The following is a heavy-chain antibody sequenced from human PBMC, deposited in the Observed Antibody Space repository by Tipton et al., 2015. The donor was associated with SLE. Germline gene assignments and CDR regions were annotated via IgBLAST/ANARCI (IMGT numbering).Heavy chain of an antibody. V-gene: IGHV4-59*01. CDR1: GGSISSYY. D-gene: IGHD2-21*01. J-gene: IGHJ3*02. CDR2: IYYSGST. Sequence: TLSLTCTVSGGSISSYYWSWIRQPPGKGLEWIGYIYYSGSTNYNPSLKSRVTISVDTSKNQFSLKLSSVTAADTAVYYCARAPYNAFDIWGQGTMVTASS. CDR3: ARAPYNAFDI.